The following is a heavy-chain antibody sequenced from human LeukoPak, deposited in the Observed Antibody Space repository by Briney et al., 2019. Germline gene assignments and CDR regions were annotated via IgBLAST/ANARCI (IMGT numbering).Heavy chain of an antibody. V-gene: IGHV3-7*03. Sequence: PGGSLSLSCAASGFTFSIRWMSWVRHAPGKVLEWVAHINQDGCERAYVDSVKGRFTISRDNAKNSLYVQMNSLRGEDTAVYYCARGHYGLDVSGKGATVTVSS. CDR2: INQDGCER. J-gene: IGHJ6*04. CDR1: GFTFSIRW. CDR3: ARGHYGLDV.